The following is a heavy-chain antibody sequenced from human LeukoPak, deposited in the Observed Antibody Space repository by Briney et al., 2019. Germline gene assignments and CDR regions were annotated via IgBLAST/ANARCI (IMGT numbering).Heavy chain of an antibody. J-gene: IGHJ4*02. D-gene: IGHD2-15*01. CDR3: VRGGRRTLVVVATKGGVDY. Sequence: GGSLRLSCAASGFTFSSYSMNWVRQAPGKGLEWAAFIRYDGSNKYYADSVKGRFTISRDNSKNTLYLQMNSLRAEDTAVYYCVRGGRRTLVVVATKGGVDYWGQGTLVTVSS. V-gene: IGHV3-30*02. CDR1: GFTFSSYS. CDR2: IRYDGSNK.